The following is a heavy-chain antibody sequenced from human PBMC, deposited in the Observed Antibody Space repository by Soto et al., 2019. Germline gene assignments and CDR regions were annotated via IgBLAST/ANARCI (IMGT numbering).Heavy chain of an antibody. J-gene: IGHJ6*02. CDR3: ARIRRIAAAGIGSTSYYYGMDV. CDR1: GGSISSYY. Sequence: SETLSLTCTVSGGSISSYYWSWIRQPPGKGLEWIGYIYYSGSTNYNPSLKSRVTISVDTSKNQFSLKLSSVTAADTAVYYCARIRRIAAAGIGSTSYYYGMDVWGQGTTVTVSS. CDR2: IYYSGST. V-gene: IGHV4-59*01. D-gene: IGHD6-13*01.